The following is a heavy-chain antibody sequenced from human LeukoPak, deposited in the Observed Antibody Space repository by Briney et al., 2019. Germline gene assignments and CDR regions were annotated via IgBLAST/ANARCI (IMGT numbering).Heavy chain of an antibody. CDR2: ISGSGSRT. CDR3: AKGDYYGSGSYYNGL. V-gene: IGHV3-23*01. J-gene: IGHJ4*02. D-gene: IGHD3-10*01. CDR1: GFTFSSYA. Sequence: GGSLRLSSAASGFTFSSYAMSCVRQAPGKGLEWVSAISGSGSRTYDADSVKGRFTITRDNTKTTLYLQMNSLRAENTAVYYCAKGDYYGSGSYYNGLWGQGTLVTVSS.